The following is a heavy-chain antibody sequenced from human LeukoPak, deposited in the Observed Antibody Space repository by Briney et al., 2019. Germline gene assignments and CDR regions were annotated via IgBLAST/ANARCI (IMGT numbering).Heavy chain of an antibody. J-gene: IGHJ4*02. CDR2: IWYDASGQ. D-gene: IGHD3-22*01. Sequence: GRSLTLSCAASGFTFSRFGMHWVRQAPGKGLEWVAMIWYDASGQYYGDSVKGRFTISRDTSKNTLYLQMNSLRVEDTAVYFCAGDSLYDDNGFYHYFDYWGQGVLLTVSS. CDR1: GFTFSRFG. V-gene: IGHV3-33*01. CDR3: AGDSLYDDNGFYHYFDY.